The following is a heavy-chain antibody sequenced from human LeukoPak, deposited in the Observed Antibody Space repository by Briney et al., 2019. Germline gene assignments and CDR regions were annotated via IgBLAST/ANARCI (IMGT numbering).Heavy chain of an antibody. CDR1: GFTFSSIA. D-gene: IGHD5-18*01. J-gene: IGHJ4*02. CDR2: ISGSGGST. CDR3: AKSKLWLLFYFDY. V-gene: IGHV3-23*01. Sequence: GGSLRLSCAASGFTFSSIALTWSGKAQGKGLKGFSAISGSGGSTYYADSVKGRFTISRDNSKNTLYLQMNSLRAEDTAVYYCAKSKLWLLFYFDYWGQGTLVTVSS.